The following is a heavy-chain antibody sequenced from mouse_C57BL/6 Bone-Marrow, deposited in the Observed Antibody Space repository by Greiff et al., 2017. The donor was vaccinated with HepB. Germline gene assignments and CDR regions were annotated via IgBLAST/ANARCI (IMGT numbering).Heavy chain of an antibody. CDR1: GYTFTSYG. V-gene: IGHV1-81*01. J-gene: IGHJ4*01. Sequence: QVQLQQSGAELARPGASVKLSCKASGYTFTSYGISWVKQRTGQGLEWIGEIYPRSGNTYSNEKFKGKATLTADKSSSTSYMELRSLTSEDSAVYFCARSPSIYYFGSCYIYDAVDYWGQGTSVTVSS. CDR3: ARSPSIYYFGSCYIYDAVDY. CDR2: IYPRSGNT. D-gene: IGHD1-1*01.